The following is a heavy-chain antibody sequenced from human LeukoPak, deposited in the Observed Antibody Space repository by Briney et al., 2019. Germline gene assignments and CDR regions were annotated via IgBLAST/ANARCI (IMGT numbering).Heavy chain of an antibody. CDR2: ISAYNGNT. J-gene: IGHJ6*02. Sequence: ASVKVSCKASGYTFTSYGISWVRQAPGQGLEWMGWISAYNGNTNYAQKLQGRVTMTTDTSTSTAYMELRSLRSDDTAVYYCARDWGVAHSIYYYGMDVWGQGTTVTVSS. V-gene: IGHV1-18*01. CDR1: GYTFTSYG. D-gene: IGHD3-16*01. CDR3: ARDWGVAHSIYYYGMDV.